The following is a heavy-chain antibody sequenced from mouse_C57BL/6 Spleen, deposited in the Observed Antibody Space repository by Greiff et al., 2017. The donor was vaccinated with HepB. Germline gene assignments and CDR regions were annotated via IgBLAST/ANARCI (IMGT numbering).Heavy chain of an antibody. Sequence: EVKLMESGAELVRPGASVKLSCTASGFNIKDDYMHWVKQRPEQGLEWIGWIDPENGDTEYASKFQGKATITADTSSNTAYLQLSSLTSEDTAVYYCTTREPFAYWGQGTLVTVSA. CDR1: GFNIKDDY. CDR3: TTREPFAY. J-gene: IGHJ3*01. CDR2: IDPENGDT. V-gene: IGHV14-4*01.